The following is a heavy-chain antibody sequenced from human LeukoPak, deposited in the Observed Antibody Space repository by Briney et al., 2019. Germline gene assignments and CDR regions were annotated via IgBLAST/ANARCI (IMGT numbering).Heavy chain of an antibody. CDR3: AREPPRRNIVVMVAATVEAFDI. D-gene: IGHD2-15*01. J-gene: IGHJ3*02. V-gene: IGHV4-4*07. CDR2: IYTSGST. CDR1: GGSISSYY. Sequence: PSETLSLTCTVSGGSISSYYWSWIRQPAGKGLEWIGRIYTSGSTNYNPSLKSRVTMSVDTSKNQFSLKLSSVTAADTAVYYCAREPPRRNIVVMVAATVEAFDIWGQGTMITVSS.